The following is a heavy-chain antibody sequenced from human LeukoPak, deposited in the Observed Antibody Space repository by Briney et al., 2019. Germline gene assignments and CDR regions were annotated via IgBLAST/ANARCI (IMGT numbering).Heavy chain of an antibody. CDR2: INQDGSAK. Sequence: GGSLRLSCAASGFTFSSYWMNWVRQVPGKGLEWVANINQDGSAKYYVDSVKGRFTFSRDNAMNSLFLQMNSLRAEDTAVYYCARVGSSKDIVVVPAAIRGAFDIWGQGTMVTVSS. CDR3: ARVGSSKDIVVVPAAIRGAFDI. J-gene: IGHJ3*02. V-gene: IGHV3-7*01. CDR1: GFTFSSYW. D-gene: IGHD2-2*02.